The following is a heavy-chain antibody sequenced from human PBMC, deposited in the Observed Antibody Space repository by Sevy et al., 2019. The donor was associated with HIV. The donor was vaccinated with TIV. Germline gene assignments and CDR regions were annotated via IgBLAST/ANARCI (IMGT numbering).Heavy chain of an antibody. D-gene: IGHD5-12*01. CDR1: GGSISTYY. CDR2: MYYTGST. J-gene: IGHJ6*03. Sequence: SETLSLTCTVSGGSISTYYWSWIRQPPGKGLEWIGYMYYTGSTNYNPSLKSRVTISVDTSKNRFSLKLGSVTAADTAVYYCARVVATTYYYYYMDVWGKGTTVTVSS. CDR3: ARVVATTYYYYYMDV. V-gene: IGHV4-59*01.